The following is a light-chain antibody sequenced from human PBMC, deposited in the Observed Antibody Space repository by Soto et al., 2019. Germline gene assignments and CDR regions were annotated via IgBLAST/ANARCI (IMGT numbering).Light chain of an antibody. Sequence: ENVLTQSPGTLSLAPGERATLSCRASQSVTGSYLAWYQQKPGQAPRLLIYGASSRATGIPARFSGSGSGTDFTLTISRLEPEDFAVYYCQQYGSSPYTFGQGTRLEIK. V-gene: IGKV3-20*01. CDR3: QQYGSSPYT. CDR1: QSVTGSY. CDR2: GAS. J-gene: IGKJ2*01.